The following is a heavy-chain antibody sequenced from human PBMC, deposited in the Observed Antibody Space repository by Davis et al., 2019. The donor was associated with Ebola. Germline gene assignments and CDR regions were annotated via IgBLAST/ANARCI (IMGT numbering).Heavy chain of an antibody. D-gene: IGHD1-26*01. CDR2: ISGSGGST. J-gene: IGHJ6*02. CDR1: GFTFSSYA. CDR3: AKDGGSSERPYYYNGMDV. V-gene: IGHV3-23*01. Sequence: PGGSLRLSCAASGFTFSSYAMSWVRQAPGKGLEWVSAISGSGGSTYYADSVKGRFTISRDNSKNTLYLQMNSLRAEDTAVYYCAKDGGSSERPYYYNGMDVWGQGTTVTVSS.